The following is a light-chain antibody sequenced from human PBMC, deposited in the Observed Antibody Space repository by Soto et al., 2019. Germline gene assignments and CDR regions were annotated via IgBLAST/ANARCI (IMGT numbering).Light chain of an antibody. CDR2: GAS. V-gene: IGKV3-20*01. Sequence: EIVLTQSPGTLSLSPGERATLSCRAIQSVSNNYLAWYQQKPGQAPRLLIYGASNRATGIPDRFSASGSGADFTLTLSRLEPGDFAVYYFQQYGSSGTFGQGNKVDIK. CDR3: QQYGSSGT. J-gene: IGKJ1*01. CDR1: QSVSNNY.